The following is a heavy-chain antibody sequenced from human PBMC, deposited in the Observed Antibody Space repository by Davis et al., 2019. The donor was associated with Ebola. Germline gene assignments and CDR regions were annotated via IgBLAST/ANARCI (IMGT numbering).Heavy chain of an antibody. V-gene: IGHV4-34*01. CDR1: GGSFSGYY. CDR3: ARAPLFMAGRSFDY. CDR2: INHSGST. J-gene: IGHJ4*02. D-gene: IGHD3-10*02. Sequence: SETLSLTCAVYGGSFSGYYWSWIRLPPGKGLEWIGEINHSGSTNYNPSLKSRVTTSVDTSKNQFSLKLSSVTAAETAVYYCARAPLFMAGRSFDYWGQGTLVTVSS.